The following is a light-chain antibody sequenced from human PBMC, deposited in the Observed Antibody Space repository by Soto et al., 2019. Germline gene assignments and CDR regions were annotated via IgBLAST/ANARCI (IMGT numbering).Light chain of an antibody. CDR2: GAS. J-gene: IGKJ1*01. CDR3: QQYGSSPPWT. V-gene: IGKV3-20*01. Sequence: EIVLTQSPGTLSLSPGETATLSCRASHSVSSTYLAWYQQKPGQAPRLLIYGASSRATGIPDRFSGSGSGTDFTLTISRLEPEDCAVYYCQQYGSSPPWTFGQGTKVEIK. CDR1: HSVSSTY.